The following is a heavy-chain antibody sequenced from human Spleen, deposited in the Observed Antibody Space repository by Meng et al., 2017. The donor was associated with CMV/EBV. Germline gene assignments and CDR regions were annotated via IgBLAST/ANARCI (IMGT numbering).Heavy chain of an antibody. CDR2: ISYDGTKK. CDR1: GFTFNSYA. CDR3: AKDLESAFDI. Sequence: GESLKISCAASGFTFNSYAMHWVRQAPGKGLEWVAVISYDGTKKYYADSVKGRFTISRANSKNTLFLQMTSLTAEDTSVYYCAKDLESAFDIWGQGTRVTVSS. J-gene: IGHJ3*02. V-gene: IGHV3-30-3*01.